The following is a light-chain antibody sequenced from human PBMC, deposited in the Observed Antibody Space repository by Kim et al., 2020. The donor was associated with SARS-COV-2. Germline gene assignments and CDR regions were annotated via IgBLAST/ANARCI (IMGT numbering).Light chain of an antibody. V-gene: IGLV4-69*01. J-gene: IGLJ2*01. CDR3: QTWGTGIQGV. CDR2: LNSDGSH. Sequence: QLVLTQSPSASASLVASVKLTCTLSSGHSSYAIAWHQQQPEKGPRYLMKLNSDGSHSKGDGIPDRFSGSSSGAERYLTISSLQSEDEADYYCQTWGTGIQGVFGGGTKLTVL. CDR1: SGHSSYA.